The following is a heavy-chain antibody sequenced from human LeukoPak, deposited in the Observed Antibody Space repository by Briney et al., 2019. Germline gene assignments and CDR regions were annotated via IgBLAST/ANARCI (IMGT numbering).Heavy chain of an antibody. J-gene: IGHJ4*02. CDR2: ISAYNGNT. CDR3: ARPGDQYSSLYYFDY. D-gene: IGHD6-6*01. Sequence: ASVKVSCKASGYTFTSYGISWVRQAPGQGLEWMGWISAYNGNTNYAQKLQGRVTMTTDTSTSTAYMELRSLRFDDTAVYYCARPGDQYSSLYYFDYWGQGTLVTVSS. CDR1: GYTFTSYG. V-gene: IGHV1-18*01.